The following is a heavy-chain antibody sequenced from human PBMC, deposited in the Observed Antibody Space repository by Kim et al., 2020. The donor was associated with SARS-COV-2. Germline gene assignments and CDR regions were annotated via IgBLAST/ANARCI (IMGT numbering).Heavy chain of an antibody. CDR3: ARDDGIAAAGTFDY. V-gene: IGHV3-33*01. Sequence: ADSGKGRFTISRDNSKNTLYLQMNSLRAEDTAVYYCARDDGIAAAGTFDYWGQGTLVTVSS. J-gene: IGHJ4*02. D-gene: IGHD6-13*01.